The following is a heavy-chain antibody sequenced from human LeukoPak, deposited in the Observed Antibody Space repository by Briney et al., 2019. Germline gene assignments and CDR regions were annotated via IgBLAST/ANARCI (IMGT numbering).Heavy chain of an antibody. Sequence: SETLSLTCTVSGGSISSGDYYWSWIRQPPGKGLGWIGYIYSSGSTYYNPSLKSRVTISVDTSKNQFSLKLSSVTAADTAVYYCARDVYCSSTSCYPHWGQGTLVTVSS. CDR1: GGSISSGDYY. CDR2: IYSSGST. CDR3: ARDVYCSSTSCYPH. J-gene: IGHJ4*02. V-gene: IGHV4-30-4*08. D-gene: IGHD2-2*01.